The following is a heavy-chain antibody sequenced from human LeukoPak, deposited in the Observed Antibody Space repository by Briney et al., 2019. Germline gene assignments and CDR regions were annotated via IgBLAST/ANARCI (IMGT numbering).Heavy chain of an antibody. Sequence: GGSLRLSCAASGFTFDDYAMHWVRQAPGKGLEWVSGISWNSGSIGYADSVKGRFTISRDNAKNSLYLQMNSLRAEDTALYYCAKDSNLMSGSYSWFDPWGQGTLVTVSS. CDR1: GFTFDDYA. CDR2: ISWNSGSI. J-gene: IGHJ5*02. CDR3: AKDSNLMSGSYSWFDP. V-gene: IGHV3-9*01. D-gene: IGHD1-26*01.